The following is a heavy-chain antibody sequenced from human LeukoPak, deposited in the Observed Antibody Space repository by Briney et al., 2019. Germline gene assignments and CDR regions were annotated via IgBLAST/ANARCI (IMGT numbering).Heavy chain of an antibody. D-gene: IGHD7-27*01. CDR1: GFSVSSNY. V-gene: IGHV3-53*01. CDR2: IYSGGRT. J-gene: IGHJ3*02. Sequence: GGSLRLSCAASGFSVSSNYMSWVRQAPGKGLEWVSVIYSGGRTYYADSVKGRFTISRDNSKNTLYLQMNSLRAEDTAVYYCARDDLTGAYDAFDIWGQGTMVTVSS. CDR3: ARDDLTGAYDAFDI.